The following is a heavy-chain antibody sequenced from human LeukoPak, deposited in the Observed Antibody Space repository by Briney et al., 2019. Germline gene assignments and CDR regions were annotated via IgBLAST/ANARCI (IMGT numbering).Heavy chain of an antibody. CDR1: GFTFSTYN. Sequence: GGSLRLSCAASGFTFSTYNMNWVRQTPGKGLEWVSSITSSSAYTFYADSVRGRFTISRDNAKSSLYLQMNSLRAEDTAVYYCAKTLGPVDYWGQGTLVTVSS. J-gene: IGHJ4*02. V-gene: IGHV3-21*04. CDR2: ITSSSAYT. CDR3: AKTLGPVDY. D-gene: IGHD2/OR15-2a*01.